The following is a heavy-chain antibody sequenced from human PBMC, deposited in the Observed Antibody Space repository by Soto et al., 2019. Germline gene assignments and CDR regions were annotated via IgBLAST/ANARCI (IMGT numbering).Heavy chain of an antibody. D-gene: IGHD3-10*01. CDR3: ARSRRSEYNCVFEHIDF. V-gene: IGHV5-10-1*01. CDR2: IDSRDPYT. J-gene: IGHJ4*02. Sequence: GGALKNSCKDSGYTSFNYWIHWVRQRPGTGLEWLGRIDSRDPYTNYSPSFEGQVTISTDKSTSTAYLQWHSLKALDTAVYFFARSRRSEYNCVFEHIDFWGQGTQVTVSS. CDR1: GYTSFNYW.